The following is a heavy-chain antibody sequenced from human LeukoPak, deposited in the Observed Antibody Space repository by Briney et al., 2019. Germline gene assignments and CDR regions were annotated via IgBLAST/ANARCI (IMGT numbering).Heavy chain of an antibody. CDR2: INDDGKEE. CDR3: ARAPEYGALNS. V-gene: IGHV3-7*01. Sequence: PGGSLRLSCAASGFTFSIYGMNWGRQAPGKGLEGVANINDDGKEEKYVDSVWGRFTISRDNVRNSLFLQLNSLRAEDTAIYYCARAPEYGALNSWGRGTLVRVSS. CDR1: GFTFSIYG. D-gene: IGHD4-17*01. J-gene: IGHJ4*02.